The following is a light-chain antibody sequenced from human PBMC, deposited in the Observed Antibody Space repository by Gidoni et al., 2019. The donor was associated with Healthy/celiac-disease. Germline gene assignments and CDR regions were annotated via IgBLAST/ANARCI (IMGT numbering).Light chain of an antibody. J-gene: IGLJ2*01. Sequence: SALTQPASVSGSPGQSIHISCTGTSSDVGGYHYVSWYQQHPGKAPKLMIYDVSNRPSGVSNRFSGSKSGNTASLTISGLQAEDEADYYCSSYTSSSTLGVFGGGTKLTVL. CDR3: SSYTSSSTLGV. CDR1: SSDVGGYHY. CDR2: DVS. V-gene: IGLV2-14*03.